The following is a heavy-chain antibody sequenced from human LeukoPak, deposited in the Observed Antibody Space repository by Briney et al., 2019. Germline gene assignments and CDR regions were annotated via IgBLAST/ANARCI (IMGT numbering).Heavy chain of an antibody. J-gene: IGHJ6*04. CDR2: ISAYNGNT. V-gene: IGHV1-18*04. CDR1: GYTFTSYG. Sequence: ASVKVSCKASGYTFTSYGISWVRQAPGQGLEWMGWISAYNGNTNYAQKLQGRVTMTTDTSTSTAYMELRSLRSDDTAVYYCARGVDYYGSGSRDYGMDVWGKGTTVTVSS. D-gene: IGHD3-10*01. CDR3: ARGVDYYGSGSRDYGMDV.